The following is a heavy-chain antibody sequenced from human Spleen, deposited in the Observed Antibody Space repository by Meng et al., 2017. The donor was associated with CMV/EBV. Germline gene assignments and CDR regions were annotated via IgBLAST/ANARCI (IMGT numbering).Heavy chain of an antibody. Sequence: GESLKISCAASGFTFSSYEMNWVRQAPGKGLEWVSYISSSGSTIYYADPVKGRFTISRDNAKNSLYLQMNSLRAEDTAVYYCARGGYYYDSSGYQPFGYWGQGTLVTVSS. CDR2: ISSSGSTI. J-gene: IGHJ4*02. CDR3: ARGGYYYDSSGYQPFGY. V-gene: IGHV3-48*03. CDR1: GFTFSSYE. D-gene: IGHD3-22*01.